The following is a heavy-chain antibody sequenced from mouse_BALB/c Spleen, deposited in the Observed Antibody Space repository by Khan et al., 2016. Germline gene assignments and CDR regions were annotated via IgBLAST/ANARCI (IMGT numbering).Heavy chain of an antibody. D-gene: IGHD2-14*01. CDR1: GFAFSSYW. V-gene: IGHV1-80*01. J-gene: IGHJ3*01. CDR3: ARGTPFAN. CDR2: IYPGDGDT. Sequence: QVQLKESGAELVRPGSSVKISCKASGFAFSSYWMNWVKQRPGQGLEWIGQIYPGDGDTNYNGKFKGKATLTADTSSSTAYMQLSNLTSEDSAVYFCARGTPFANWGQGTLVTVSA.